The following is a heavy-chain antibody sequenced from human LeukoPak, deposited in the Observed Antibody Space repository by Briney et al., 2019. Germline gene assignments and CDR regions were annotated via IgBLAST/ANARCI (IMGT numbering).Heavy chain of an antibody. J-gene: IGHJ4*02. V-gene: IGHV3-30*18. D-gene: IGHD3-10*01. CDR2: ISFDEGDK. CDR1: GFTFSAYA. CDR3: AKDGSGTGRPNYHFDY. Sequence: GGSLRLSCGASGFTFSAYAIHWVRQAPGKGLEWVAVISFDEGDKYYADSVKGRFTISRDNSENTLYLQMNSLRGEDTAVYFCAKDGSGTGRPNYHFDYWGQGTLVTVSS.